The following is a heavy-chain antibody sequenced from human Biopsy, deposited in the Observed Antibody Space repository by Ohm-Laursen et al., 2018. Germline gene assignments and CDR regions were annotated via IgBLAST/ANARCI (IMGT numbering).Heavy chain of an antibody. CDR2: INPTGGTA. CDR1: GYSFTKYY. Sequence: GASVKVSCNASGYSFTKYYINWVRQAPGQGLEWVGIINPTGGTASYAEKFQVRVTLTRDTSTGTVYLELNSLISEDTALYYCARDETGSSVFGPYYYGMDVWGQGTTVTVSS. V-gene: IGHV1-46*01. J-gene: IGHJ6*02. D-gene: IGHD3-9*01. CDR3: ARDETGSSVFGPYYYGMDV.